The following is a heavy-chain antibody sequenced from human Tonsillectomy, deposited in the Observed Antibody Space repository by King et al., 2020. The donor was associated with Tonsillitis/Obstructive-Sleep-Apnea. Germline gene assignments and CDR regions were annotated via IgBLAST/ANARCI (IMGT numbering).Heavy chain of an antibody. D-gene: IGHD3-16*01. CDR2: IYYSGST. CDR3: ARHSGAVGEQSGFDP. V-gene: IGHV4-59*08. CDR1: GGSISSYY. Sequence: VQLQESGPGLVKPSETLSLTCTVSGGSISSYYWSWIRQPPGKGLEWIGYIYYSGSTNYNPSLKSRVTISVDTSKNQFSLKLSSVTAADTAVYYCARHSGAVGEQSGFDPWGQGTLVTVSS. J-gene: IGHJ5*02.